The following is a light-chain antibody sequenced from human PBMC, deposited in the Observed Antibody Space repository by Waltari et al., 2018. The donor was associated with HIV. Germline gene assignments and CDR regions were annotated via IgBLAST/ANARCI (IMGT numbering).Light chain of an antibody. J-gene: IGLJ2*01. V-gene: IGLV3-10*01. CDR3: YSIDSSGNHRV. Sequence: SYELTQPPSVSVSPGQTARITCYGDALTTKSAYWYQPKSGQAPVLVIYEDSKRPSGIPERFSGSSSGTMATLTISGAQVEDEADYYCYSIDSSGNHRVFGGGTKLTVL. CDR2: EDS. CDR1: ALTTKS.